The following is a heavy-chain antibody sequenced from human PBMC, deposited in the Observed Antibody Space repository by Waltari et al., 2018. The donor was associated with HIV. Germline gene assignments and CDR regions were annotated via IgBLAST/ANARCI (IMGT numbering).Heavy chain of an antibody. Sequence: QLQLQESGPGLVKPSETLSLTCTVSGGSISSSSYYWGWIRQPPGKGLEWIGSIYYSGSTYYNPSLKSRVTISVDTSKNQFSLKLSSVTAADTAVYYCARVEYSSSPTATYSSGGYFDYWGQGTLVTVSS. J-gene: IGHJ4*02. D-gene: IGHD6-6*01. CDR2: IYYSGST. CDR1: GGSISSSSYY. CDR3: ARVEYSSSPTATYSSGGYFDY. V-gene: IGHV4-39*01.